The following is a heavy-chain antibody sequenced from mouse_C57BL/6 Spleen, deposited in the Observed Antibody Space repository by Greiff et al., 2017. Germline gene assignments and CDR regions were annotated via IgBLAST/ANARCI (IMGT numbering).Heavy chain of an antibody. Sequence: EVMLVESGGGLVQPGESLKLSCESNEYEFPSHDMSWVRKTPEKRLELVAAINSDGGSTYYPATMERRFIISKDNTKQTLYLQMSSLRSEDTAVYYCARHRDGSSYGYFDVWGTGTTVTVSS. CDR3: ARHRDGSSYGYFDV. D-gene: IGHD1-1*01. J-gene: IGHJ1*03. CDR1: EYEFPSHD. V-gene: IGHV5-2*01. CDR2: INSDGGST.